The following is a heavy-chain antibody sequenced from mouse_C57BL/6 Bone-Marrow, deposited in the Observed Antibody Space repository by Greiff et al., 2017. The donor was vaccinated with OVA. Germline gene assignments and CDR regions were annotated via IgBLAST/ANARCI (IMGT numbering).Heavy chain of an antibody. CDR2: ISSGGSYT. D-gene: IGHD1-1*01. V-gene: IGHV5-6*01. CDR1: GFTFSSYG. J-gene: IGHJ4*01. CDR3: ARYHYGRLYAMDY. Sequence: EVNVVESGGDLVKPGGSLKLSCAASGFTFSSYGMSWVRQTPDKRLEWVATISSGGSYTYYPDSVKGRFTISRDNAKNTLYLQRSSLKSEDTAMYYCARYHYGRLYAMDYWGQGTSVTVSS.